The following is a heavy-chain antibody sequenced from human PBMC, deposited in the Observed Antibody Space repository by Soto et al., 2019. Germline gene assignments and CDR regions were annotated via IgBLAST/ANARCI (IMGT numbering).Heavy chain of an antibody. CDR1: GGSISSYY. D-gene: IGHD3-10*01. J-gene: IGHJ3*02. CDR3: ARDSGAFDI. CDR2: IYYSGST. V-gene: IGHV4-59*01. Sequence: SETLSLTCTVSGGSISSYYWSWIRQPPGKGLEWIGYIYYSGSTNYNPSLKSRVTISVDTSKNQFSLKLSSVTAADTAVYYCARDSGAFDIRGQGTMVTVSS.